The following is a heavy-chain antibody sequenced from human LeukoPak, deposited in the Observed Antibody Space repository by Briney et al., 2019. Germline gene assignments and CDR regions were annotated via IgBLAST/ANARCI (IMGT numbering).Heavy chain of an antibody. V-gene: IGHV4-34*01. J-gene: IGHJ4*02. D-gene: IGHD6-13*01. CDR1: GGSFGHYY. Sequence: SETLSLTGALYGGSFGHYYWSWVRQTPGKGLEWIGEVNHGGGTIYDPSLESRVTISVDTSKTQFSLELTSVTAADTAVYYCTSLSTSCAGNDYWGQGTLVTVSS. CDR2: VNHGGGT. CDR3: TSLSTSCAGNDY.